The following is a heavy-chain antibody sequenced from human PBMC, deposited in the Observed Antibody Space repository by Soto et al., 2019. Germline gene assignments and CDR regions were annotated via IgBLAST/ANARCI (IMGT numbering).Heavy chain of an antibody. Sequence: ASVKVSCKASGYTFTNYAIHWVRRAPGQRLEWMGWINAGNGNTKYSQKFQDRVTITRDTSASTVYMALSSLRFEDTAVYYCAREQQLDTGNFDYWGQGTLVTVSS. V-gene: IGHV1-3*01. CDR1: GYTFTNYA. J-gene: IGHJ4*02. D-gene: IGHD1-1*01. CDR2: INAGNGNT. CDR3: AREQQLDTGNFDY.